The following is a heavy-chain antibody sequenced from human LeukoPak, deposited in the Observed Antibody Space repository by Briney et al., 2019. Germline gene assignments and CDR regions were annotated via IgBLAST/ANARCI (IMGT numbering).Heavy chain of an antibody. J-gene: IGHJ4*02. CDR2: ITPIFGTP. V-gene: IGHV1-69*13. CDR1: GGTFSSYA. D-gene: IGHD4-23*01. CDR3: TRSTKMVSRTFDY. Sequence: SVKVSCKASGGTFSSYAISWVRQAPGHGLELVGAITPIFGTPNYVEKFQGRVTISADESTSTAYMELSSLTSEDTAVYYCTRSTKMVSRTFDYWGQGTLVTVSS.